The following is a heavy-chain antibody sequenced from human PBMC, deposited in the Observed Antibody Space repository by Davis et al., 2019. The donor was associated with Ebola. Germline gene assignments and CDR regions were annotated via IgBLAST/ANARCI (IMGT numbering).Heavy chain of an antibody. CDR3: AKRGSSGYYFDY. J-gene: IGHJ4*02. CDR1: GFTFSSHA. Sequence: GGSLRLSCAASGFTFSSHAMSWVRQAPGKGLEWVSAISGSGGSTYYADSVKGRLTISRDNSKNTLYLQMNSLRAEDTAVYYCAKRGSSGYYFDYWGQGTLVTVSS. CDR2: ISGSGGST. D-gene: IGHD3-22*01. V-gene: IGHV3-23*01.